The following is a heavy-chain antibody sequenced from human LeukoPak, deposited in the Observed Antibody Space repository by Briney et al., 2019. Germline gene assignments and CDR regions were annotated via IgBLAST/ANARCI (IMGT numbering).Heavy chain of an antibody. D-gene: IGHD3-16*02. J-gene: IGHJ4*02. Sequence: GGTLRLSCAASGFTFTSHGMNWVRQAPGKGLEWVSAISGSGGSTYYADSVKGRFTISRDNSKNTLYLQMNSLRAEDTAVYYCAKDGRWEDYDYVWGSYRYTEDYWGQGTLVTVSS. V-gene: IGHV3-23*01. CDR1: GFTFTSHG. CDR2: ISGSGGST. CDR3: AKDGRWEDYDYVWGSYRYTEDY.